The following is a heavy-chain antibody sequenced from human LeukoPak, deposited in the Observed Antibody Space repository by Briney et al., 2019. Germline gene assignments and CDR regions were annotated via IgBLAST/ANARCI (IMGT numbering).Heavy chain of an antibody. D-gene: IGHD4-17*01. CDR3: AKDQRDHGYYEADY. J-gene: IGHJ4*02. V-gene: IGHV3-23*01. CDR2: ISGGGGTT. CDR1: GFTFNIYT. Sequence: GGSLTLSCAASGFTFNIYTMSWVRQTPRKGLEWVSTISGGGGTTYYADSVKGRFTISRDNSKRTLYLQMNSLRTEDTALYYCAKDQRDHGYYEADYWGQGILVTVSS.